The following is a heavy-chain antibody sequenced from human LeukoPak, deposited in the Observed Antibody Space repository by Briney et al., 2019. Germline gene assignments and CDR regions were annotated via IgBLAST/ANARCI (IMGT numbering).Heavy chain of an antibody. CDR1: GFTFSDYY. CDR2: ISSSGSTI. D-gene: IGHD6-6*01. V-gene: IGHV3-11*01. Sequence: GGSLRLSCAASGFTFSDYYMSWIRQAPGKGLEWVSYISSSGSTIYYADSVKGRFTISRDNAKNSLYLQMNSLRAEDTAVYYLARDLKCIAARCFIFFYGKDVWGQGTTVTVSS. J-gene: IGHJ6*02. CDR3: ARDLKCIAARCFIFFYGKDV.